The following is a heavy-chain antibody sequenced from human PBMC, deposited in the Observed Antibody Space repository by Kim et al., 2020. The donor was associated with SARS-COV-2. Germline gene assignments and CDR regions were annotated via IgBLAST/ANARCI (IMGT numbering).Heavy chain of an antibody. CDR1: GFTFSNYW. Sequence: GGSLRLSCAASGFTFSNYWMTWVRQAPEKGLEWVANIMPDGSEEFYVDSVKGRFTISRDNAKNILYLQMNSLRGEDTAVYSCARFGLEAALDYWGQGTLVTVSS. J-gene: IGHJ4*02. CDR3: ARFGLEAALDY. D-gene: IGHD3-3*01. CDR2: IMPDGSEE. V-gene: IGHV3-7*01.